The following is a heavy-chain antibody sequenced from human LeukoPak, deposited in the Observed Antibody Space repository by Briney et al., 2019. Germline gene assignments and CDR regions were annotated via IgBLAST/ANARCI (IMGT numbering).Heavy chain of an antibody. CDR1: GYSISTTNW. D-gene: IGHD4-17*01. V-gene: IGHV4-28*01. CDR3: ARSPYRVDDAPVRDYGDYRDWYFDL. J-gene: IGHJ2*01. Sequence: SETLSLTCAVSGYSISTTNWWGWIRQPPGKGLEWLGYIYYSGGTYYNPSLKSRVIMSVDTSKNQFFLDLSFVTAADTAVYYCARSPYRVDDAPVRDYGDYRDWYFDLWGRGTLVTVSA. CDR2: IYYSGGT.